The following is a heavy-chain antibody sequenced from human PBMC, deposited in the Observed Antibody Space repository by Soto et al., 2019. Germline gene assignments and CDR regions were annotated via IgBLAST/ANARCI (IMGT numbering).Heavy chain of an antibody. J-gene: IGHJ4*02. CDR1: GFSLTTSGVG. D-gene: IGHD3-3*01. Sequence: QITLKESGPTVVKPTETLTLTCTFSGFSLTTSGVGVGWVRQSPGKAPEWLALMYWNDDKRYSTSLKSRLTITKDTSKNQVVLTMANVDPADTATYYCAHRVLRTVFGLVTTTAIYFDFWGQGTPVVVSS. CDR2: MYWNDDK. CDR3: AHRVLRTVFGLVTTTAIYFDF. V-gene: IGHV2-5*01.